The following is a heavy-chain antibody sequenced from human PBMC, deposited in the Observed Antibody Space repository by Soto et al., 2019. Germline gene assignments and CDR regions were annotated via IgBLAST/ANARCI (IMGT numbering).Heavy chain of an antibody. V-gene: IGHV2-5*02. J-gene: IGHJ3*02. CDR2: IYWDDDK. CDR1: GFSLSTSGVG. CDR3: TRIQMLRGVSVAFDI. Sequence: QITLKESGPTLVKPTQTLTLTCTFSGFSLSTSGVGVGWIRQPPGKALEWLALIYWDDDKRYSPSLKSRLTSTKDTSKNQVVLTMTNMDPVDTATYYCTRIQMLRGVSVAFDIWGQGTMVTVSS. D-gene: IGHD3-10*01.